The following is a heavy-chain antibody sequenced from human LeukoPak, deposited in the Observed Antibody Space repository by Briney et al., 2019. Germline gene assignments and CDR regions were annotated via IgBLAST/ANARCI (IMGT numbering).Heavy chain of an antibody. V-gene: IGHV4-39*01. D-gene: IGHD5-18*01. CDR3: ASVGGYNSGYGYYYYYMDV. J-gene: IGHJ6*03. Sequence: SETLSLTCTVSGGSISTSNYHWGWIRQPPGKGLEWIGYIYYRGSTYYNPPLKSRVTISVDTSKNQFSLKLSSVTAADTAVHYCASVGGYNSGYGYYYYYMDVWGKGTTVTVSS. CDR2: IYYRGST. CDR1: GGSISTSNYH.